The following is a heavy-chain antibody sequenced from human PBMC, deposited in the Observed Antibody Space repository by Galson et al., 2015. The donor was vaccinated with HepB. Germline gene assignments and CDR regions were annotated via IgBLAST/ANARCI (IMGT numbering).Heavy chain of an antibody. Sequence: SLRLSCAASGFAFSSYGMHWVRQPPGKGLEWVAVIWYDENNKYYADSVKGRFTISRDNSKNTVYLQMNSLRAEDTAVYYCARFIVAATLLPLDYWGQGTLVTVSS. CDR1: GFAFSSYG. D-gene: IGHD1-26*01. J-gene: IGHJ4*02. CDR3: ARFIVAATLLPLDY. V-gene: IGHV3-33*01. CDR2: IWYDENNK.